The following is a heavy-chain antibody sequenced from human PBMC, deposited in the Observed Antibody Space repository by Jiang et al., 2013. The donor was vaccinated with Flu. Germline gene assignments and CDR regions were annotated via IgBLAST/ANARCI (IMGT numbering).Heavy chain of an antibody. V-gene: IGHV4-59*01. CDR3: ARDSAYSNHELGYYYYGMDV. Sequence: IGYIYYSGSTNYSPSLKSRVTISVDTSKNQFSLKLSSVTAADTAVYYCARDSAYSNHELGYYYYGMDVWGQGTTVTVSS. J-gene: IGHJ6*02. CDR2: IYYSGST. D-gene: IGHD4-11*01.